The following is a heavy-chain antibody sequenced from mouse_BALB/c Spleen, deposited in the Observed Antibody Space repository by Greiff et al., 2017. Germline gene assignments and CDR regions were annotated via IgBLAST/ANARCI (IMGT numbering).Heavy chain of an antibody. CDR1: GFTFSDYY. D-gene: IGHD2-1*01. CDR3: AREYYGNYAWFAY. V-gene: IGHV5-4*02. CDR2: ISDGGSYT. Sequence: EVMLVESGGGLVKPGGSLKLSCAASGFTFSDYYMYWVRQTPEKRLEWVATISDGGSYTYYPDSVKGRFTISRDNAKNNLYLQMSSLKSEDTAMYYCAREYYGNYAWFAYWGQGTLVTVSA. J-gene: IGHJ3*01.